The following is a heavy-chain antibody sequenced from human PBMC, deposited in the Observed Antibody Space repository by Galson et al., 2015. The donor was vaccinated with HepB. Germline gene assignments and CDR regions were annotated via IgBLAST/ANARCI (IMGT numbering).Heavy chain of an antibody. J-gene: IGHJ4*02. CDR3: VRDSPLEVAGVFDY. D-gene: IGHD6-19*01. V-gene: IGHV3-64D*06. Sequence: SLRLSCAASGFSFSSHAMHWVRQAPGKGLAYVSAISGDGHTPYYADSVRGRFIMSRDNSKNTVYLQMSSLRLEDTAVYYCVRDSPLEVAGVFDYWGQGTLVTVS. CDR1: GFSFSSHA. CDR2: ISGDGHTP.